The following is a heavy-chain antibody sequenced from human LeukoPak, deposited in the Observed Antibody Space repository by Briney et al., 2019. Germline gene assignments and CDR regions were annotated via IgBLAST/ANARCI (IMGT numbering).Heavy chain of an antibody. D-gene: IGHD2-15*01. CDR3: AKDLRYCSGGSCYPYYFDY. CDR2: ISGSGGST. J-gene: IGHJ4*02. CDR1: GFTFSSYW. V-gene: IGHV3-23*01. Sequence: GGSLRLSCAASGFTFSSYWMSWVRQAPGKGLEWVSAISGSGGSTYYADSVKGRFTISRDNSKNTLYLQMNSLRAEDTAVYYCAKDLRYCSGGSCYPYYFDYWGQGTLVTVSS.